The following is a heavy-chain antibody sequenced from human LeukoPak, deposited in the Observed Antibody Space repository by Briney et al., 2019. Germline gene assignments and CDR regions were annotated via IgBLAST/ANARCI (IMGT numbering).Heavy chain of an antibody. J-gene: IGHJ4*02. D-gene: IGHD3-3*01. V-gene: IGHV4-59*01. Sequence: PSETLSLTCAVYGGPFSDYYWSWIRQPPGKGLEWIGYIYYSGSTNYNPSLKSRVTISVDTSKNQFSLKLSSVTAADTAVYYCARVPIPYDFWSGSFSYYFDYWGQGTLVTVSS. CDR2: IYYSGST. CDR1: GGPFSDYY. CDR3: ARVPIPYDFWSGSFSYYFDY.